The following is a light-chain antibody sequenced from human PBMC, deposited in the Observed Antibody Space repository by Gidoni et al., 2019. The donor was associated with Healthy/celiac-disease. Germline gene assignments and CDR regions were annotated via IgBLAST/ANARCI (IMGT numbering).Light chain of an antibody. V-gene: IGKV2-28*01. CDR1: QSLLHSNGYNY. CDR2: LGS. J-gene: IGKJ2*01. CDR3: MQALQTPYT. Sequence: DIVLPQSPLSLPVTPGEPASISCMSSQSLLHSNGYNYLYLYLQKPGQSPQLLIYLGSNRASGVPDRFSGRGSGTDFTLKISRVEAEDVGVYYCMQALQTPYTFXQXTKLEIK.